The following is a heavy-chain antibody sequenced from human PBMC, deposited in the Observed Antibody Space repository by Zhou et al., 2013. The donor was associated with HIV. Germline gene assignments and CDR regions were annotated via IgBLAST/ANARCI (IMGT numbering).Heavy chain of an antibody. Sequence: QVQLVQSGAEVKKPGSSVKVSCKASGGTFSSYAISWVRQAPGQGLEWMGRIIPILGIANYAQKFQGRVTITADKSTSTAYMELSSLRSEDTAVYYCAREFPTPGICDYWGQGTLVTVSS. D-gene: IGHD6-13*01. V-gene: IGHV1-69*04. J-gene: IGHJ4*02. CDR3: AREFPTPGICDY. CDR1: GGTFSSYA. CDR2: IIPILGIA.